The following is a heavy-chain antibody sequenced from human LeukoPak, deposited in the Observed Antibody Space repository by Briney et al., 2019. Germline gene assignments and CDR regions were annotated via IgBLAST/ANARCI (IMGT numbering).Heavy chain of an antibody. CDR3: ARNGLLRYFDWLRKSNWFDP. CDR1: GYSISSGYY. V-gene: IGHV4-38-2*02. D-gene: IGHD3-9*01. CDR2: IYYSGST. J-gene: IGHJ5*02. Sequence: SETLSLTCTVSGYSISSGYYWGWIRQPPGKGLEWIGSIYYSGSTYYNPSLKSRVTISVDTSKNQFSLKLSSVTAADTAVYYCARNGLLRYFDWLRKSNWFDPWGQGTLVTVSS.